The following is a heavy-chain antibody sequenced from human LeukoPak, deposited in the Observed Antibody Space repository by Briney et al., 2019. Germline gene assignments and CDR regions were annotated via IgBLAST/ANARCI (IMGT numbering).Heavy chain of an antibody. Sequence: SETLSLTCTVSGGSISSYYWNWIRQPAGKGLEWIGRIYSSGSTNYNPSLKSRVTMSVDTSKNQFSLKLSSVTAADTAVYYCARGRPRGYSGYGFAARVDYWGQGTLVTVSS. CDR3: ARGRPRGYSGYGFAARVDY. CDR1: GGSISSYY. D-gene: IGHD5-12*01. CDR2: IYSSGST. V-gene: IGHV4-4*07. J-gene: IGHJ4*02.